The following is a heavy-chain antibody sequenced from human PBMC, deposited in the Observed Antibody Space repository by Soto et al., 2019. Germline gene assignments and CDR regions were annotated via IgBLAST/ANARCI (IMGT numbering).Heavy chain of an antibody. CDR3: AKDPFIGDILTGYHWGYYFDY. CDR1: GFTFSSYA. CDR2: ISGSGGST. Sequence: GGSLRLSCAASGFTFSSYAMSWVRQAPGKGLEWVSAISGSGGSTYYADSVKGRFTISRDNSKNTLYLQMNSLRAEDTAVYYCAKDPFIGDILTGYHWGYYFDYWGQGLLVTVSS. V-gene: IGHV3-23*01. D-gene: IGHD3-9*01. J-gene: IGHJ4*02.